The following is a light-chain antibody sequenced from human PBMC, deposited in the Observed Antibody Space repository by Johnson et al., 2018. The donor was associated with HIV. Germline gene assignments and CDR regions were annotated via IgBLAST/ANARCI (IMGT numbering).Light chain of an antibody. V-gene: IGLV1-51*02. CDR3: GIWDSSLRAYV. CDR2: TNN. Sequence: QSVLTQPPSVSAAPGQKVTISCSGSSSTIGNKYVSWYQVLQGTAPKLLIYTNNRRTSGIPTRYSGSKSSASTTLGITGLQTGAEADYYCGIWDSSLRAYVFGTGTKVTVL. CDR1: SSTIGNKY. J-gene: IGLJ1*01.